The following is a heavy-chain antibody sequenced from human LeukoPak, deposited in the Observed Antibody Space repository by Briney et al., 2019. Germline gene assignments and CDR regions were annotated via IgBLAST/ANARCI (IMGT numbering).Heavy chain of an antibody. V-gene: IGHV4-4*07. CDR3: ARVSRVRAAPDWYFDL. CDR1: GGPISSYY. CDR2: IYTSGST. D-gene: IGHD3-10*02. Sequence: KPSETLSLTCTVSGGPISSYYWSWIRQPAGQGLEWIGRIYTSGSTNYNPSLKSRVTISVDKAKIQFSLKLSSVTAADTAVYYCARVSRVRAAPDWYFDLWGRGTLVTVSS. J-gene: IGHJ2*01.